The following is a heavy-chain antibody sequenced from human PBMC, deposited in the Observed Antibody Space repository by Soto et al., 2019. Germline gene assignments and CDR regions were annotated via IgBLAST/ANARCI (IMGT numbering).Heavy chain of an antibody. J-gene: IGHJ5*02. CDR3: ARVATPADFWSGYFQVWFDP. CDR2: ISASGATT. V-gene: IGHV3-23*01. CDR1: GFTFNSYV. Sequence: GGSLRLSCVVSGFTFNSYVMSWVRQAPGKGLEWVSVISASGATTYYADSVKGRFTISRDNSKNTLYLQMNSLRGEDTAVYHCARVATPADFWSGYFQVWFDPWGQGTLVTVSS. D-gene: IGHD3-3*01.